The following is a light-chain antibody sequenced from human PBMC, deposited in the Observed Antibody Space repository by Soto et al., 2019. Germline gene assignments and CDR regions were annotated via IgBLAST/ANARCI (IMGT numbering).Light chain of an antibody. Sequence: EIVLTQSPGTLSLSPGESATLSCRASQSVTSSYLAWYQQKPGQAPRLLIHDASSRASGIPDRFSGSGSGTDFTLTISRLEPEDFALYYCQQYGTSQITFGQGTRLEIK. V-gene: IGKV3-20*01. CDR1: QSVTSSY. J-gene: IGKJ5*01. CDR3: QQYGTSQIT. CDR2: DAS.